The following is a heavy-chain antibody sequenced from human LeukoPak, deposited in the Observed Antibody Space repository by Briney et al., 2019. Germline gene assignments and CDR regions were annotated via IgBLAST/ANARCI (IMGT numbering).Heavy chain of an antibody. J-gene: IGHJ4*02. V-gene: IGHV3-9*01. CDR2: ISWNNNSI. D-gene: IGHD1-26*01. CDR1: GFTLDDYA. CDR3: AKDRDGIVGATWGYFDY. Sequence: SLRLSCAASGFTLDDYAMHWVRQAPGKGLEWVSGISWNNNSIGYADSVKGRFTISRDNAKNSLYLQMNSLRAEDTALYYCAKDRDGIVGATWGYFDYWGQGTLVTVSS.